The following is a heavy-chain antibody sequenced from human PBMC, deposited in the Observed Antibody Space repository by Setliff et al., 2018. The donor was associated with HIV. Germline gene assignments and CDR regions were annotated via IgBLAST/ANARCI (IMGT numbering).Heavy chain of an antibody. Sequence: RGSLRLSCAVSGFSFRTYWMSWVRQAPGKGLEWVANIQQDGSEKYCVDSVKGRFTISRDNAKNSLYLQMNSLRPEDTAFYYCVKGYDVLTANPDSWGQGTLVTVSS. D-gene: IGHD3-9*01. CDR3: VKGYDVLTANPDS. V-gene: IGHV3-7*03. CDR1: GFSFRTYW. J-gene: IGHJ4*02. CDR2: IQQDGSEK.